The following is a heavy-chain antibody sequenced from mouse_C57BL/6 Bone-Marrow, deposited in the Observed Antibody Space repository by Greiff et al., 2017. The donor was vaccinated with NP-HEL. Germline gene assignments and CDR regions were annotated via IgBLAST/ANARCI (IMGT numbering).Heavy chain of an antibody. CDR3: ARDYYGSSSWFAY. CDR1: GFTFSSYA. V-gene: IGHV5-4*01. D-gene: IGHD1-1*01. CDR2: ISAGGSYT. Sequence: EVKLVESGGGLVKPGGSLKLSCAASGFTFSSYAMSWVRQTPEKRLEWVATISAGGSYTYYPDNVKGRFTISRDNAKNNLYLQMSHLKSEDTAMYYCARDYYGSSSWFAYWGQGTLVTVSA. J-gene: IGHJ3*01.